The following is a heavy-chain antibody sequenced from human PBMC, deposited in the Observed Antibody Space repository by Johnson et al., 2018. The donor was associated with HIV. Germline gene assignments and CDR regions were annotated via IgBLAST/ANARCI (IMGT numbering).Heavy chain of an antibody. CDR3: ARGMARIAFDI. D-gene: IGHD5-24*01. CDR1: GFTFRDYG. V-gene: IGHV3-30*02. CDR2: IQYDGSNK. Sequence: QVQLVESGGGVVQPRGSLRLSCAASGFTFRDYGMHWVRQAPGKGLEWVAFIQYDGSNKYYADSVRGRFTISRDNSKNTLYLQINSLRAEDTAVYYCARGMARIAFDIWGQGTMVTVSS. J-gene: IGHJ3*02.